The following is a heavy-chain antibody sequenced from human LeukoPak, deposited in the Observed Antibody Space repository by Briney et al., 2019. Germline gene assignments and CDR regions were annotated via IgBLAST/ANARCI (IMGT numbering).Heavy chain of an antibody. J-gene: IGHJ4*02. CDR1: GFTFSSYT. CDR2: IRDSGATI. CDR3: AKDAHPCTVTSCYVCYFDY. D-gene: IGHD2-2*01. V-gene: IGHV3-23*01. Sequence: PGGSLRLTCAASGFTFSSYTVTWVRQAPGKGLEWVSIIRDSGATIYYADSVKGRFSISRDNSKNTLSLQMDSLRAEDTAIYYCAKDAHPCTVTSCYVCYFDYWGQGTLVTVSS.